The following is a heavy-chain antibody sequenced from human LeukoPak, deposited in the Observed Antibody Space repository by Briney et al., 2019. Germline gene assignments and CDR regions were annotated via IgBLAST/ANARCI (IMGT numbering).Heavy chain of an antibody. Sequence: SETLSLTCAVYGGSFSGYYWSWIRQPPGKGLEWIGEINHGGSTNYNPSLKSRVTISVDTSKNQFSLKLSPVTAADTAVYYCARGGKGGYCTNGVCRYFDYWGQGTLVTVSS. D-gene: IGHD2-8*01. J-gene: IGHJ4*02. CDR2: INHGGST. CDR3: ARGGKGGYCTNGVCRYFDY. V-gene: IGHV4-34*01. CDR1: GGSFSGYY.